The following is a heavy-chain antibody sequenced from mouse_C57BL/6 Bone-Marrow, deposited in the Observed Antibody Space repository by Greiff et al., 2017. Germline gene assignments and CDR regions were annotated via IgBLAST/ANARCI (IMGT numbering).Heavy chain of an antibody. J-gene: IGHJ2*01. CDR3: TTAAFYCRSPSYFDY. CDR1: GFNIKDYY. CDR2: IDPVDGDT. V-gene: IGHV14-1*01. Sequence: VKLQESGAELVRPGASVKLSCTASGFNIKDYYMHWVKQRPEQGLEWIGRIDPVDGDTEYAPKFQGKATMTADTPSNTAYRTFRSLTSDDTAVDYCTTAAFYCRSPSYFDYWGQGTTLTVSS. D-gene: IGHD2-14*01.